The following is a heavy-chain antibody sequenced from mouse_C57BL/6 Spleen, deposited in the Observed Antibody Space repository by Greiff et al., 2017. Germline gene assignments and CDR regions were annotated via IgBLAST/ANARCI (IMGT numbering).Heavy chain of an antibody. CDR2: IHPNSGST. CDR3: ARGYDFPFDD. D-gene: IGHD2-4*01. V-gene: IGHV1-64*01. CDR1: GYTFTSYW. J-gene: IGHJ2*01. Sequence: VKLQESGAELMKPGASVKLSCKASGYTFTSYWMHWVKQRPGQGLEWIGMIHPNSGSTNYNEKFKSKATLTVDKSSSTAYMQLSSLTSEDSAVYYCARGYDFPFDDWGQGTTLTVAS.